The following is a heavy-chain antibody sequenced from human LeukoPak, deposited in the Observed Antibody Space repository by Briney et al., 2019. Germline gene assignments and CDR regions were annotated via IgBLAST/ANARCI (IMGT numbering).Heavy chain of an antibody. J-gene: IGHJ4*02. V-gene: IGHV3-48*01. CDR2: ISSSSSTI. Sequence: PGGSLRLSCAASGFTFSSYSMNWVRQAPGKGLESVSYISSSSSTIYYADSVKGRFTISRDNAKNSLYLQMNSLRAEDTAVYYCARGEQWLGFDYWGQGTLVTVSS. CDR1: GFTFSSYS. D-gene: IGHD6-19*01. CDR3: ARGEQWLGFDY.